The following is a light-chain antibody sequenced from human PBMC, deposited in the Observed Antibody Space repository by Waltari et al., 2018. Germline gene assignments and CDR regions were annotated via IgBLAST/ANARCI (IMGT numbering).Light chain of an antibody. CDR1: QGISSS. V-gene: IGKV1-13*02. Sequence: AIHLTQSPSSLSASVGARTTITCRASQGISSSLAWYQQKPGESPKFLIYDASSLQSGVPSRFSGSASGTDFTLTITSLQPEDFATYYCQQLHSYPITFGQGTRLEIK. CDR2: DAS. J-gene: IGKJ5*01. CDR3: QQLHSYPIT.